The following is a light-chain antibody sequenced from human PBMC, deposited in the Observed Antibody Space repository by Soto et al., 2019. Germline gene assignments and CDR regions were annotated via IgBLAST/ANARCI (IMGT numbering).Light chain of an antibody. J-gene: IGLJ3*02. CDR2: RNN. V-gene: IGLV1-47*01. Sequence: QAVVTQPPSASGTPGQRVTISCSGSSSNIGSNSVYWYQQLPGTAPKLLIYRNNQRPSGVPDRFSGSKSGTSASLAISGLRSEDEADYYCAAWDDSLSGQVVFGGGTKLTVL. CDR1: SSNIGSNS. CDR3: AAWDDSLSGQVV.